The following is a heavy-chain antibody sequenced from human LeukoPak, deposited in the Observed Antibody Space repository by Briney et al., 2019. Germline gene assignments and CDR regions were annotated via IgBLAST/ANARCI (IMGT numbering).Heavy chain of an antibody. D-gene: IGHD5-18*01. CDR2: INPSGGST. CDR3: ALLGYSYGYAY. CDR1: GYTFTSYY. Sequence: ASVKVSCKASGYTFTSYYMHWVRQAPGQGLEWMGIINPSGGSTSYAQKFQGRVTMTRDTSTSTVYMELSSLRFEDTAVYYCALLGYSYGYAYWGQGTLVTVSS. J-gene: IGHJ4*02. V-gene: IGHV1-46*01.